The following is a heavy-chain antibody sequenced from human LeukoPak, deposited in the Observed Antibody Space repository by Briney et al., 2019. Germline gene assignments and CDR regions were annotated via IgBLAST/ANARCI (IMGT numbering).Heavy chain of an antibody. D-gene: IGHD3-10*01. J-gene: IGHJ4*02. CDR2: IIPIFGIA. V-gene: IGHV1-69*04. CDR3: ARGRSLSITMVRGVLGY. CDR1: GGTFSSYA. Sequence: ASVKVSCKASGGTFSSYAISWVRQAPGQGLEWMGRIIPIFGIANYAQKFQGRVTITADKSTSTAYMELSRLRSDDTAVYYCARGRSLSITMVRGVLGYWGQGTLVTVSS.